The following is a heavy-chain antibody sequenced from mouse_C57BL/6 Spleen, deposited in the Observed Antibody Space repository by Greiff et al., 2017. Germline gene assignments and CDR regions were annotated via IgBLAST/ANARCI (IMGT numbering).Heavy chain of an antibody. V-gene: IGHV1-53*01. D-gene: IGHD1-2*01. CDR3: AIDGWGLDS. Sequence: QVQLQQPGTELVKPGASVKLSCKASGYTFTNYWMHWIKQRPGPGLEWIGNINPSNGGTNSNEKFKSKATLTVDQSSRAAYMQLTSLTSEDSAVYYFAIDGWGLDSWGQGTTLSDSS. CDR1: GYTFTNYW. J-gene: IGHJ2*01. CDR2: INPSNGGT.